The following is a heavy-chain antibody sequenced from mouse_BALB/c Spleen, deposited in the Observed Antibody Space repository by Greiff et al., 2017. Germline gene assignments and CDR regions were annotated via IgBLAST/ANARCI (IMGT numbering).Heavy chain of an antibody. Sequence: EVKLMESGGGLVQPGGSRKLSCAASGFTFSSFGMHCVRQAPEKGLEWVAYISSGSSTIYYADTVKGRFTISRDNPKNTLFLQMTSLRSEDTAMYYCARYYYGSSYDAMDYWGQGTSVTVSS. CDR3: ARYYYGSSYDAMDY. V-gene: IGHV5-17*02. CDR2: ISSGSSTI. J-gene: IGHJ4*01. D-gene: IGHD1-1*01. CDR1: GFTFSSFG.